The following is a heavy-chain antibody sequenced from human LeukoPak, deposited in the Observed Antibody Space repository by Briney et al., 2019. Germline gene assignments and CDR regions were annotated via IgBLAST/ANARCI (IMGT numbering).Heavy chain of an antibody. CDR1: GYTFTRYY. V-gene: IGHV1-46*01. Sequence: ASVKVSCKASGYTFTRYYIHWVRQTPGQGLEWMGIINPSGDTPSYAQKFQGRVTMTRDTSTSTVYMELSSLRSEDTAVYYCARHLIKDVVMVPAVPPSSYTDVWGKGTTVTVSS. CDR3: ARHLIKDVVMVPAVPPSSYTDV. J-gene: IGHJ6*03. D-gene: IGHD2-2*01. CDR2: INPSGDTP.